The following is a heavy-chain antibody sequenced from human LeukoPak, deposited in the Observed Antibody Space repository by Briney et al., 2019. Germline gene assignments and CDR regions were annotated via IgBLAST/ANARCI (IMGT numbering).Heavy chain of an antibody. V-gene: IGHV3-66*01. CDR1: GFTVRNNY. Sequence: GGSLRLSCAASGFTVRNNYMSWVRQAPGKGLEWVSLIYSGGSTYYADSVKGRFTISRDNSNNTMYLQMNSLRAEDTAVYYCSRDPRNLDYWGQGTLVTVSS. D-gene: IGHD1-14*01. J-gene: IGHJ4*02. CDR3: SRDPRNLDY. CDR2: IYSGGST.